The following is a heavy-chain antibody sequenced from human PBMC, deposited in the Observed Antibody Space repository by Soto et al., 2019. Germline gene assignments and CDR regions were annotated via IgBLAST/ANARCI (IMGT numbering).Heavy chain of an antibody. D-gene: IGHD3-10*01. V-gene: IGHV4-30-2*01. CDR3: ARDYGSGSYGY. J-gene: IGHJ4*02. CDR1: GGSMSSGGYF. Sequence: PSETLSLTCAVSGGSMSSGGYFWSWIRQPPGKGLEWIGYIYHSGSTYYNPSLKSRVTISVDRSKNQFSLKLSSVTAADTAVYYCARDYGSGSYGYWGQGTLVTVSS. CDR2: IYHSGST.